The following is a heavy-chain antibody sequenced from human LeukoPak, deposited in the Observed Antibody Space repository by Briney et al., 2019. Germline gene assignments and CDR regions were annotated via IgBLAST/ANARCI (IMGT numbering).Heavy chain of an antibody. CDR1: GGTFSSYA. CDR2: IIPIFGTA. J-gene: IGHJ3*02. D-gene: IGHD6-13*01. Sequence: ASVKVSCKASGGTFSSYAISWVRRAPGQGLEWMGGIIPIFGTANYAQKFQGRVTITADESTSTAYMELSSLTSEDTAVYYCARDARGAAAADDPLDIWGQGTTVTVSS. V-gene: IGHV1-69*01. CDR3: ARDARGAAAADDPLDI.